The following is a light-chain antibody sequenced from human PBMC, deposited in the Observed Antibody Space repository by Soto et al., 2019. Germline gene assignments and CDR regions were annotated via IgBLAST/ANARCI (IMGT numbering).Light chain of an antibody. Sequence: EIVMTQSPATLSVSPGERATLSCRASQSVSSNLAWYQQKPGQAPRLLIYGASNRATGIPDRFSGSGSGTVFTLTIGSLEPEDSAVYYCQQRKNWPPITFGQGTRWRL. CDR3: QQRKNWPPIT. J-gene: IGKJ5*01. V-gene: IGKV3D-15*01. CDR1: QSVSSN. CDR2: GAS.